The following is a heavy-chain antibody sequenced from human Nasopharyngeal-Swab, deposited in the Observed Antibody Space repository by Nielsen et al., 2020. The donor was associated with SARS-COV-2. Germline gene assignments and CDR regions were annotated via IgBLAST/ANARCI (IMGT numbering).Heavy chain of an antibody. CDR3: ARDVGIVGATLDN. V-gene: IGHV3-48*02. Sequence: GGSLRLSCAASGFTISSNGMNWVRQAPGKGREWVAYISSSSSTTYYADPVKGRFTISRDNPKNSLFLQMNSLRDEDTAVYYCARDVGIVGATLDNWGQGTLVTVSS. CDR2: ISSSSSTT. J-gene: IGHJ4*02. D-gene: IGHD1-26*01. CDR1: GFTISSNG.